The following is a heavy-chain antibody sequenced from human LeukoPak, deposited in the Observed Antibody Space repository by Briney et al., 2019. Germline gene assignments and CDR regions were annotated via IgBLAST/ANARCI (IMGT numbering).Heavy chain of an antibody. D-gene: IGHD5-12*01. CDR2: INPDGGNT. J-gene: IGHJ5*02. Sequence: ASVKVSCKASGYTFTNSYIHWVRQAPGQVLEWMGLINPDGGNTNYAQNFQGRVTMTEDTSTDTAYMELSSLRSEDTAVYYCATGGSSGYDWSDNWFDPWGQGTLVTVSS. CDR3: ATGGSSGYDWSDNWFDP. V-gene: IGHV1-46*01. CDR1: GYTFTNSY.